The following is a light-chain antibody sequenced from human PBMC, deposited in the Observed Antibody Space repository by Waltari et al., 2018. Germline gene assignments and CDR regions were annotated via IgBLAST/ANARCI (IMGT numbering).Light chain of an antibody. V-gene: IGLV2-11*01. CDR2: DVE. CDR1: NSDVGAYNY. J-gene: IGLJ2*01. Sequence: QSALTQPRSVSGSPGQSVTLPCTGTNSDVGAYNYVSWYQQRPGKAPKLGIYDVENRPSAVPGRFYGPKAGNTASLTISGLQTDDEADYYCCSYAGRYTSVFGGETKVTVL. CDR3: CSYAGRYTSV.